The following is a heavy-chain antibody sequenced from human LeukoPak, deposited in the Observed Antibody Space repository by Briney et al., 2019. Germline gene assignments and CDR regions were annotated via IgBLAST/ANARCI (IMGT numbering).Heavy chain of an antibody. CDR2: IYYSGST. J-gene: IGHJ4*02. CDR3: ASLRERSYYARGFDY. V-gene: IGHV4-39*01. Sequence: SETLSLTCTVSGGSISSSSYYWGWIRQTPGKGLEWIGSIYYSGSTFYSPSLKSRVTISVDTSKNQFSLKLTSVTAADTAVYYCASLRERSYYARGFDYWGQGTLVTVSS. D-gene: IGHD1-26*01. CDR1: GGSISSSSYY.